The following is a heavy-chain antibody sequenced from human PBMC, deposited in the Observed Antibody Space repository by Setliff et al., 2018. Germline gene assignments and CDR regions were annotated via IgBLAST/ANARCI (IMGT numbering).Heavy chain of an antibody. CDR2: IYWNDVK. D-gene: IGHD1-26*01. V-gene: IGHV2-5*01. Sequence: SGPTLVNPTQTLTLTCSFSGFSLKISGVGVGWIRQPPGKALEWLALIYWNDVKRYSPSLKTRLTITKDTSKNQVVLTMTNMDPVDTATYYCAHSRPGSGSYGRAFDIWGQGTMVTVSS. CDR3: AHSRPGSGSYGRAFDI. CDR1: GFSLKISGVG. J-gene: IGHJ3*02.